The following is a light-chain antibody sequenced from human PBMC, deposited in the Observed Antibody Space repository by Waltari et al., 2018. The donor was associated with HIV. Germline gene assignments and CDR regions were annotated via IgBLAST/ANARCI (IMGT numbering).Light chain of an antibody. V-gene: IGLV8-61*01. J-gene: IGLJ3*02. CDR1: SCSVSGRSS. CDR3: VLYVGSGIWV. Sequence: QTVVTQESSLSVSPGGTVTLTCGLSSCSVSGRSSPRWYQQTPGQAPRTLIYNTNTRSSGVPDRFSGSILGNKAALTISGAQADDECDYHCVLYVGSGIWVFGGGTKLTVL. CDR2: NTN.